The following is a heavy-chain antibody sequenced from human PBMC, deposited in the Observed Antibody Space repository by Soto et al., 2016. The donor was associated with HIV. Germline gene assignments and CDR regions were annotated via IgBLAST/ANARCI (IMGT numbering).Heavy chain of an antibody. D-gene: IGHD3-16*01. J-gene: IGHJ4*02. Sequence: EVQLLESGGGLVQSGGSLRLSCAASGFNSRDYTMNWVRQVPGKGLEWVSTMSDNNSGGDTHYAESVKGRFIISRDDSKNTVYLHMSSLRVEDTALYYCSTRLRAHFDHWGQGAQVTVSS. CDR1: GFNSRDYT. CDR3: STRLRAHFDH. V-gene: IGHV3-23*01. CDR2: MSDNNSGGDT.